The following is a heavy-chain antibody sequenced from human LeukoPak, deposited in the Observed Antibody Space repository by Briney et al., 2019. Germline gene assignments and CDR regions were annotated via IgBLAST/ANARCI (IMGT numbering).Heavy chain of an antibody. V-gene: IGHV4-34*01. CDR3: ARGPRYCSSISCYDPAPRYYYYGMDV. D-gene: IGHD2-2*01. CDR1: GGSFSGYY. J-gene: IGHJ6*02. CDR2: INHSGST. Sequence: SETLSLTCAVYGGSFSGYYWSWIRQPPGKGLEWIGEINHSGSTNYNPSLKSRVTISVDTSKNQFSLKLSSVTAADTAVYYCARGPRYCSSISCYDPAPRYYYYGMDVWGQGTTVTVSS.